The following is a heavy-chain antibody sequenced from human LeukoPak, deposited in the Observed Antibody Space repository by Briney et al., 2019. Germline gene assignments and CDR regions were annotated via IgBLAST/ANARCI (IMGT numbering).Heavy chain of an antibody. J-gene: IGHJ6*03. CDR2: IYTSGST. Sequence: SQTLSLTCTVSGGSISSGSHYWSWIRQPAGKGLEWIGRIYTSGSTNYNPSLKSRVTISVDTSKNQFSLKLGSVTAADTAVYYCARGTGTTSYYYYYYYMDVWGKGTTVTVSS. CDR3: ARGTGTTSYYYYYYYMDV. CDR1: GGSISSGSHY. V-gene: IGHV4-61*02. D-gene: IGHD1-7*01.